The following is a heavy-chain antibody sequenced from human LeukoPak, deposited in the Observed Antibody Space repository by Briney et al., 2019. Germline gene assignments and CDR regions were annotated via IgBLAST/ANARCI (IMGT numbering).Heavy chain of an antibody. D-gene: IGHD3-3*01. V-gene: IGHV3-30-3*01. CDR3: ARENPITIFGVALGY. Sequence: GGSLRLSCAASGFPFSSYAMHWVRQAPGKGLEWVAVISYDGSNKYYADSVKGRFTISRDNSKNTLYLQMNSLRAEDTAVYYCARENPITIFGVALGYWGQGTLVTVSS. CDR1: GFPFSSYA. J-gene: IGHJ4*02. CDR2: ISYDGSNK.